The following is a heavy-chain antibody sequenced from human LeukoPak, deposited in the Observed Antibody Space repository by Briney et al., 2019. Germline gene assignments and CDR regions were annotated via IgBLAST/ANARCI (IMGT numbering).Heavy chain of an antibody. CDR2: IDRDGSRI. D-gene: IGHD4-23*01. CDR3: VRGNDYGGPHY. V-gene: IGHV3-74*01. CDR1: GFTLSSYW. J-gene: IGHJ4*02. Sequence: GGSLRLSCAVSGFTLSSYWMHWVRQAPGKGLVWVSRIDRDGSRINYADSVKGRFTISRDNGKNTLFLQMNSLRAEDAAVYYCVRGNDYGGPHYWGQGTLVTVSS.